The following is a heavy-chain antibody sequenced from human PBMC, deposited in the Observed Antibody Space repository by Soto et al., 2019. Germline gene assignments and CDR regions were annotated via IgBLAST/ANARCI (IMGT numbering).Heavy chain of an antibody. Sequence: PSQTLSLTCAISGDSVSSNSAAWNWIRQSPSRGLEWLGRTYYRSKWYNDYAVSVKSRITINPDTSKNQFSLQLNSVTPEDTVVYYHAREWGVEGGGYHYHYVIDLWGEGTPVTVSS. V-gene: IGHV6-1*01. D-gene: IGHD1-1*01. CDR2: TYYRSKWYN. CDR1: GDSVSSNSAA. J-gene: IGHJ6*04. CDR3: AREWGVEGGGYHYHYVIDL.